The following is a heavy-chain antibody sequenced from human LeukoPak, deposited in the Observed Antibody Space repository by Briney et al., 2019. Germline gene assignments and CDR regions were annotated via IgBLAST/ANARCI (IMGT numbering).Heavy chain of an antibody. CDR1: GFTFSSYS. CDR2: ISSSSSYI. Sequence: GGSLRLSCAASGFTFSSYSMNWVRQAPGKGPEWVSSISSSSSYIYYADSVKGRFTISRDNAKNSLYLQMNSLRAEDTAVYYCARDLNYDFWSGSSGGMDVWGQGTTVTVSS. V-gene: IGHV3-21*01. D-gene: IGHD3-3*01. J-gene: IGHJ6*02. CDR3: ARDLNYDFWSGSSGGMDV.